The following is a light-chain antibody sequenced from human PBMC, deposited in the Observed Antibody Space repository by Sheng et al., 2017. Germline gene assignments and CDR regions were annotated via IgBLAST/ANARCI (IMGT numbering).Light chain of an antibody. CDR3: HQYNNWPLT. J-gene: IGKJ4*01. CDR1: QSVSSN. V-gene: IGKV3-15*01. CDR2: GAS. Sequence: EIVMTQSPATLSVSPGERATLSCRASQSVSSNLAWYQQKPGQAPXLLIYGASTRATSIPARFSGSGSGTEFTLTISSLQSEDFAVYYCHQYNNWPLTFGGGTKVEIK.